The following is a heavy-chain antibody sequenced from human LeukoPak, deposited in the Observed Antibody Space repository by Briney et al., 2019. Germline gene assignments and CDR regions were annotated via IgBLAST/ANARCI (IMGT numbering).Heavy chain of an antibody. CDR3: ARYCGGDCYGMDV. D-gene: IGHD2-21*01. J-gene: IGHJ6*02. Sequence: GGSLRLSYTASEFTFSSYWMSWVRQAPGEGLEWVANIKQDGSEKDYVDSVKGRFTISRDNAKNSLYLQMNNLRAEDTAVYYCARYCGGDCYGMDVWGQGTTVTVSS. CDR2: IKQDGSEK. V-gene: IGHV3-7*01. CDR1: EFTFSSYW.